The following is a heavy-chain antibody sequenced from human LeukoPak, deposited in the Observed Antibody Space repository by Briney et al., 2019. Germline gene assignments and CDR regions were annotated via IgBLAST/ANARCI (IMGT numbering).Heavy chain of an antibody. CDR3: ATGHSTGYHYWFDP. CDR1: GSALSDLS. V-gene: IGHV1-24*01. J-gene: IGHJ5*02. Sequence: SVKVSCKVSGSALSDLSMQWVRQVPGKGLEWMGGLDRESGETLYSEQFQGRVTMPQHQPQDPAYMDLTSLTSEDTAVYYCATGHSTGYHYWFDPWGQGTLVTVSS. D-gene: IGHD2-2*03. CDR2: LDRESGET.